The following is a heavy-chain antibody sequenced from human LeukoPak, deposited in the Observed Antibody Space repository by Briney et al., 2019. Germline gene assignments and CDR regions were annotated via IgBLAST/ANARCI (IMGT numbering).Heavy chain of an antibody. CDR3: ARDLSTLDCSGGSCYMAFDI. CDR2: ISSSSSYI. CDR1: GFTFSSYS. J-gene: IGHJ3*02. D-gene: IGHD2-15*01. V-gene: IGHV3-21*01. Sequence: KPGGSLRLSCAASGFTFSSYSMNWVRQAPGKGLEWVSSISSSSSYIYYADSVKGRFTISRDNAENSLYLQMNSLRAEDTAVYYCARDLSTLDCSGGSCYMAFDIWGQGTMVTVSS.